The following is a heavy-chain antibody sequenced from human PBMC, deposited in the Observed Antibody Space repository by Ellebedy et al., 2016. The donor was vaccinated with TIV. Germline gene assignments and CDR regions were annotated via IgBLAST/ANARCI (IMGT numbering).Heavy chain of an antibody. D-gene: IGHD3-22*01. J-gene: IGHJ4*02. CDR3: ARAGYSSGYGN. CDR2: LIPILGIA. V-gene: IGHV1-69*04. CDR1: GGTFSSYA. Sequence: AASVKVSCKASGGTFSSYAISWVRQAPGQGLEWMGRLIPILGIANYAQKFQGRVTITADKSTSTAYMELSSLRSEDTAVYYCARAGYSSGYGNWGQGTLVTVSS.